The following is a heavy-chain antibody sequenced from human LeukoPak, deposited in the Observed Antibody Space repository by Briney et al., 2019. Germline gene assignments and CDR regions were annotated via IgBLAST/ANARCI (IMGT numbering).Heavy chain of an antibody. CDR2: ISYDGSNK. J-gene: IGHJ4*02. D-gene: IGHD2-21*02. CDR1: GFTFSSYA. V-gene: IGHV3-30*01. CDR3: ARDPPGVTAYYFDY. Sequence: GGSLRLSCAASGFTFSSYAMHWVRQAPGKGLEWVAVISYDGSNKYFADSVKGRFTISRDNSKNTLYLQMNSLRAEDTAVYYCARDPPGVTAYYFDYWGQGTLVTVSS.